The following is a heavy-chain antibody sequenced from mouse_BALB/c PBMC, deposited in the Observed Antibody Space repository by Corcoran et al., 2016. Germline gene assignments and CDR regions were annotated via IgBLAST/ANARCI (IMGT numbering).Heavy chain of an antibody. V-gene: IGHV9-3-1*01. Sequence: QIQLVQSGPELKKPGETVKISCKASGYTFTNYGINWVKQAPAKGLKWMGWINTYTGEPTYADDFTGRFAFSLETSASTAYLQINNLKNEDTATYFCARRTTAHYYAMDYWGQGTSVTVSS. CDR1: GYTFTNYG. CDR3: ARRTTAHYYAMDY. D-gene: IGHD1-2*01. CDR2: INTYTGEP. J-gene: IGHJ4*01.